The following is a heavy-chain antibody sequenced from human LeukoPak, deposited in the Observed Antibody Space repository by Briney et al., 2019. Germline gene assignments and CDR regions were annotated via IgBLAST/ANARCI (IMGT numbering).Heavy chain of an antibody. CDR3: ATVLGYAIPRYYYYYMDV. Sequence: ASVKVSCKASGYTFTSYGISWVRQAPGQGLEWMGWISAYNGNTNYAQKLQGRVTMTTDTSTSTAYMELRSLRSDDTAAYYCATVLGYAIPRYYYYYMDVWGKGTTVTVSS. D-gene: IGHD2-8*01. CDR1: GYTFTSYG. CDR2: ISAYNGNT. V-gene: IGHV1-18*01. J-gene: IGHJ6*03.